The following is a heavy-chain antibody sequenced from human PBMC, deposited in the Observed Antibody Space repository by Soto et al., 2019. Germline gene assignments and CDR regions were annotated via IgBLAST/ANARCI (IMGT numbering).Heavy chain of an antibody. Sequence: ASVKVSCKASGYTFTDYYLHWVRQAPGQGFEWMGWIGPKSGGTNYAKKFQGWVTMTRDTSINTVYIELSSLKSDHKTGYYRGREPGMPTRSENAFDIWGQGTMVAVS. J-gene: IGHJ3*02. CDR1: GYTFTDYY. V-gene: IGHV1-2*04. CDR3: GREPGMPTRSENAFDI. D-gene: IGHD2-2*01. CDR2: IGPKSGGT.